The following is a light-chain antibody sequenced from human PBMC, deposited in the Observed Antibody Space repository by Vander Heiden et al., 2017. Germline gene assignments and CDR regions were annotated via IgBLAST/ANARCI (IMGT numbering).Light chain of an antibody. J-gene: IGLJ2*01. Sequence: SSELPPPPSVSVSPGQTARITCSGDALRKQYAFWYQQKPGQAPVLVMYNDSERPSGIPDRFSGASSATTVTLTISGVQAEDEADYYCQSADSSGADVVFGGGTKLTVL. CDR3: QSADSSGADVV. CDR1: ALRKQY. V-gene: IGLV3-25*03. CDR2: NDS.